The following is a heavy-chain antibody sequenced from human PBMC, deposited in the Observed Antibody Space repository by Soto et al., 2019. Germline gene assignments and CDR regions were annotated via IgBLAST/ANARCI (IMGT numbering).Heavy chain of an antibody. V-gene: IGHV3-48*01. J-gene: IGHJ2*01. CDR2: ISSSSSTI. CDR3: ATHGGYCSGRSCSSWYFDL. Sequence: EVQLVESGGGLVQPGGSLRLSCGASGYTFSRYSMNWCRRTRGKGLEWVSYISSSSSTIYYADSVKGRFTIARDNAKNSLYLQMNSLRAEDTAVYYCATHGGYCSGRSCSSWYFDLWGRGTLVTVSS. D-gene: IGHD2-15*01. CDR1: GYTFSRYS.